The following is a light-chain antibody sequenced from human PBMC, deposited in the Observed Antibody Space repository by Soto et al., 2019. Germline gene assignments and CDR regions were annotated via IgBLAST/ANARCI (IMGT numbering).Light chain of an antibody. V-gene: IGKV3-20*01. J-gene: IGKJ2*01. CDR1: QSISSAY. Sequence: EIVLTQSPGTLSLSPGERATLSCRASQSISSAYFAWYQHKPGQAPSLLIYSTSLRATGIPDRFSGSGSGTDFTLSISRLEPEDFAVYYCQQYGTSPTYSFGQGTKLEIK. CDR2: STS. CDR3: QQYGTSPTYS.